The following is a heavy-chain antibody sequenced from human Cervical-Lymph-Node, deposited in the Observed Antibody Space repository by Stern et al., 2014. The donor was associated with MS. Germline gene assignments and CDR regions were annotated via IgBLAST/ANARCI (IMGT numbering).Heavy chain of an antibody. D-gene: IGHD4-17*01. CDR2: LDPEEGGT. CDR3: AAQNTVTNYYYYGMDV. Sequence: VQLVESGAEVKKPGASVKVSCKASGYTLSELSMHWVRQAPGLGLEWMGGLDPEEGGTIYTQKFQGRVTMTEDTSTDTAYMELSSLRSEDTAVYYCAAQNTVTNYYYYGMDVWGQGTTVTVSS. V-gene: IGHV1-24*01. J-gene: IGHJ6*02. CDR1: GYTLSELS.